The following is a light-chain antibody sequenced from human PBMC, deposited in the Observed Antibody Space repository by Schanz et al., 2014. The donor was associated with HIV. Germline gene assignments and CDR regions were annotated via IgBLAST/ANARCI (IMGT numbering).Light chain of an antibody. J-gene: IGLJ1*01. V-gene: IGLV2-14*03. Sequence: QSVLTQPPSASGSPGQSVTISCTGTSSDVGSYNYVSWYQQHPGKAPKLMIYDVSNRPSRVSSRFSGSKSGNTASLTISGLQAEDEADYYCCSYTTTSTYVFGAGTKLTVL. CDR1: SSDVGSYNY. CDR3: CSYTTTSTYV. CDR2: DVS.